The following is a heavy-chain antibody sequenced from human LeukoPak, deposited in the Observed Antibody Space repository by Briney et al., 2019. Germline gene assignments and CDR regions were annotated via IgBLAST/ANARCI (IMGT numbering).Heavy chain of an antibody. CDR1: GFTFSSYG. J-gene: IGHJ4*02. CDR2: IRYDGSNK. D-gene: IGHD6-13*01. Sequence: PGGSLRLSCAASGFTFSSYGMHWVRQAPGKGLEWVAFIRYDGSNKYYADSVKGRFTISRDNSKNTLYLQMNSLRAEDTAVYYCARGSSGIAAAGTFDYWGQGTLVTVSS. CDR3: ARGSSGIAAAGTFDY. V-gene: IGHV3-30*02.